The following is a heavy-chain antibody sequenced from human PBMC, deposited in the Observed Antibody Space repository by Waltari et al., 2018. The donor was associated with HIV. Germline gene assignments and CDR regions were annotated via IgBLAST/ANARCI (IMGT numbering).Heavy chain of an antibody. CDR2: IYPGDSDT. Sequence: RQMPGKGLEWMGIIYPGDSDTRYSPSFQGQVTISADKSISTAYLQWSSLKASDTAMYYCARAYYYDSSGRAFDIWGQGTMVTVSS. D-gene: IGHD3-22*01. CDR3: ARAYYYDSSGRAFDI. V-gene: IGHV5-51*01. J-gene: IGHJ3*02.